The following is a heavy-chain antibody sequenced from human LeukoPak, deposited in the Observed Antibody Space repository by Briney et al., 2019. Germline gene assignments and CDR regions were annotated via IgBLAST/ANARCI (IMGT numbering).Heavy chain of an antibody. D-gene: IGHD7-27*01. J-gene: IGHJ6*03. CDR2: INPNSGGT. CDR3: ARGGLRPRNWGSSYYYYMDV. V-gene: IGHV1-2*06. CDR1: GYTFTGYY. Sequence: ASVKVSCKASGYTFTGYYMHWVRQAPGQGLEWMGRINPNSGGTNYAQKFQGRVTMTRDTSISTAYMELSRLRSDDTAVYYCARGGLRPRNWGSSYYYYMDVWGKGTTVTVS.